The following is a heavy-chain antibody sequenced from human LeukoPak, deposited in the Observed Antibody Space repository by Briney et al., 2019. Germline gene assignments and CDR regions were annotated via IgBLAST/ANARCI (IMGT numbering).Heavy chain of an antibody. CDR3: ARSGGYYYYYGMDV. V-gene: IGHV1-69*04. CDR1: GGTFSSYA. D-gene: IGHD4-23*01. Sequence: SVKVSCKASGGTFSSYAISWVRQAPRQGLEWMGRIIPILGIANYAQKFQGRATITADKSTSTAYMELSSLRSEDTAVYYCARSGGYYYYYGMDVWGQGTTVTVSS. J-gene: IGHJ6*02. CDR2: IIPILGIA.